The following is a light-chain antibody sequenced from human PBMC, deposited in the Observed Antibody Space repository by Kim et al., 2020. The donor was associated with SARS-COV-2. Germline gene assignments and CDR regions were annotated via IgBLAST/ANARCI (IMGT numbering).Light chain of an antibody. V-gene: IGKV3-11*01. J-gene: IGKJ5*01. CDR3: HQRSN. CDR2: DAS. CDR1: QTIGSY. Sequence: GTLSLPPGETATLSCRASQTIGSYLGWYQHKPGQIPRLLIYDASNRATGIPARFSGSGSGTDFTLTISSLEPEDFAVYYCHQRSNFGQGTRLEIK.